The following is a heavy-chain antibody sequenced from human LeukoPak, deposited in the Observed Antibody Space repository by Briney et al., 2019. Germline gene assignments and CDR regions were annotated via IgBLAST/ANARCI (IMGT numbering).Heavy chain of an antibody. CDR1: GGSISSSSYY. D-gene: IGHD6-13*01. V-gene: IGHV4-39*07. Sequence: SETLSLTCTVSGGSISSSSYYWGWIRQPPGKGLEWIGSIYYSGSTNHNPSLKSRVTISVDTSKNQFSLRLSSVTAADTAVYYCARGYGSSWYYFDYWGQGTLVTVSS. CDR3: ARGYGSSWYYFDY. CDR2: IYYSGST. J-gene: IGHJ4*02.